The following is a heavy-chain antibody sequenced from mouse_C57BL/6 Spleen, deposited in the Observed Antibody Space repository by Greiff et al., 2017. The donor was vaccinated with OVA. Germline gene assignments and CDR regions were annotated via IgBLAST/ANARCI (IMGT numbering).Heavy chain of an antibody. CDR3: ARGGTVVATGDY. CDR2: INPSNGGT. CDR1: GYTFTSYW. Sequence: QVQLQQSGTELVKPGASVKLSCKASGYTFTSYWMHWVKQRPGQGLEWIGNINPSNGGTNYNEKFKSKATLTVDKSSSTAYMQLSSLTAEDSAVYYCARGGTVVATGDYWGQGTTLTVSS. J-gene: IGHJ2*01. D-gene: IGHD1-1*01. V-gene: IGHV1-53*01.